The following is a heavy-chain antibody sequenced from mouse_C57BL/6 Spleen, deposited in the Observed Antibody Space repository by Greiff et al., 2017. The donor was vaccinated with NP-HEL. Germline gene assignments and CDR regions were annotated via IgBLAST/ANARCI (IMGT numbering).Heavy chain of an antibody. CDR1: GYTFTSYW. CDR2: INPSNGGT. J-gene: IGHJ4*01. D-gene: IGHD1-1*01. CDR3: ARSLYYYGSSFPYAMDY. V-gene: IGHV1-53*01. Sequence: QVQLQQPGTELVKPGASVKLSCKASGYTFTSYWMHWVKQRPGQGLEWIGNINPSNGGTNYNEKFKSKATLTVDKSSSTAYMQLSSLTSEDCAVYYCARSLYYYGSSFPYAMDYWGQGTSVTVSS.